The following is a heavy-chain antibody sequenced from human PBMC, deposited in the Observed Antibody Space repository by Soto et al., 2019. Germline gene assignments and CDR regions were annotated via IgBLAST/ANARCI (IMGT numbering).Heavy chain of an antibody. J-gene: IGHJ3*02. CDR1: GGTFSSYA. D-gene: IGHD3-22*01. Sequence: GASVKVSCKASGGTFSSYAISWVRQAPGQGLEWMGGIIPIFGTANYAQKFQGRVTITADKSTSTAYMELSSLRSEDTAVYYCAGDTPRTYYYDSSGAFDIWGQGTMGTVSS. CDR3: AGDTPRTYYYDSSGAFDI. CDR2: IIPIFGTA. V-gene: IGHV1-69*06.